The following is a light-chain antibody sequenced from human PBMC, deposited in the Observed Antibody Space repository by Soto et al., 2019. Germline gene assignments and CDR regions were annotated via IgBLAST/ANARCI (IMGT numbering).Light chain of an antibody. J-gene: IGLJ1*01. CDR1: SSDVGGYNY. Sequence: QSALTEHAAVSGYPGQPITISCTGTSSDVGGYNYVSWYQQHPGKAPKLMIYDVSKRPSGVPDRFSGSKSGNTASLTISGLQAEDEADYYCCSYAGSFYVFGTGTKVTVL. CDR2: DVS. V-gene: IGLV2-11*01. CDR3: CSYAGSFYV.